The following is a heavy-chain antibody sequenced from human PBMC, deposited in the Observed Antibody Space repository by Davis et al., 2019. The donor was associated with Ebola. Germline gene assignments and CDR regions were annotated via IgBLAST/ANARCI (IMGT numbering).Heavy chain of an antibody. J-gene: IGHJ4*02. D-gene: IGHD3-9*01. V-gene: IGHV1-69*13. CDR1: GGSFSSHP. CDR2: IIPIFDTP. CDR3: ARDFDGGNYYFDY. Sequence: SVKVSCKTSGGSFSSHPISWVRQAPRQGLEWMGGIIPIFDTPYYAQKFQGRITITADASTSTAYMELSSLRSEDTATYFCARDFDGGNYYFDYWGPGTPVTVSS.